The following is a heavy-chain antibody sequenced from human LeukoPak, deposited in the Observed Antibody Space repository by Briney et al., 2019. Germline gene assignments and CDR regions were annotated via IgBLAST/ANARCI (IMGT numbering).Heavy chain of an antibody. D-gene: IGHD6-19*01. J-gene: IGHJ4*02. CDR1: GFTFSRFG. V-gene: IGHV3-30*18. CDR3: AKSPRGGTGWYYFDY. Sequence: PGGSLRLSCAASGFTFSRFGIPWIRQAPGKGLEWVAFISYDGRNTYYLDSVKGRFIISRDNSNNTLYLQMDSLSTEDTAMYYCAKSPRGGTGWYYFDYWGRGTLVTVSS. CDR2: ISYDGRNT.